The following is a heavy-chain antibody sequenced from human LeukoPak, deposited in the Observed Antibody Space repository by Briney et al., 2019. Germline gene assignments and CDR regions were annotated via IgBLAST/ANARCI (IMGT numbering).Heavy chain of an antibody. CDR1: GFTSSNYA. V-gene: IGHV3-23*01. CDR3: ARSGRITIFGVAKRSVYYMDV. Sequence: GGSLRLSCAASGFTSSNYAMSWVRQAPGQGLEWVSAIRGSGGSTYYADSVQGRFTISRDNSKNTLYLQMNSLRAEDTAVYYCARSGRITIFGVAKRSVYYMDVWGKGTTVTVSS. J-gene: IGHJ6*03. D-gene: IGHD3-3*01. CDR2: IRGSGGST.